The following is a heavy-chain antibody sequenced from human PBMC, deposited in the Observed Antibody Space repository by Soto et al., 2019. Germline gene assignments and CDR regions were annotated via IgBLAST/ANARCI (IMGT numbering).Heavy chain of an antibody. D-gene: IGHD1-26*01. J-gene: IGHJ4*02. CDR1: GFTFSSYA. CDR2: ISSNGGST. Sequence: EVQLVESGGGLVQPGGSLRLSCAASGFTFSSYAMHWVRQAPGKGLEYVSAISSNGGSTYYANSVKGRFTISRDNSKNTLYLQMGSLRAEDMAVYYCASSGSQFDYWGQGTLVTVSS. V-gene: IGHV3-64*01. CDR3: ASSGSQFDY.